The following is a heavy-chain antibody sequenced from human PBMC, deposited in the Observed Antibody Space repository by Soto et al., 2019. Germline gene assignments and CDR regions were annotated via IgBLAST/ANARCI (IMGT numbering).Heavy chain of an antibody. D-gene: IGHD3-10*01. CDR2: INPGNGDT. Sequence: GASVKVSCKASAYTFTTYTLQWLRQAPGQRLERMGCINPGNGDTKYSQTFQGRVTITNDTSASTAYMELSSLRSEDTAVYYCTRDPGRSWFDPWGQGTLVTVSS. CDR1: AYTFTTYT. CDR3: TRDPGRSWFDP. V-gene: IGHV1-3*01. J-gene: IGHJ5*02.